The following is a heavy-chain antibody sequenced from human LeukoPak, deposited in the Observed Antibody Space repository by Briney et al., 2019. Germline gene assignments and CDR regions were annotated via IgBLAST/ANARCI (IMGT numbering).Heavy chain of an antibody. CDR2: ISESGSTE. CDR3: AREDYGGTNFDY. V-gene: IGHV3-11*01. CDR1: GFSLSDYY. Sequence: GGSLTLSCSGSGFSLSDYYINWIRQAPGKGLEWVSQISESGSTEYYADSVKGRFTISRDNVKNSASLQMRSLSAEDTAVYYCAREDYGGTNFDYWGQGALVAVSS. D-gene: IGHD4-23*01. J-gene: IGHJ4*02.